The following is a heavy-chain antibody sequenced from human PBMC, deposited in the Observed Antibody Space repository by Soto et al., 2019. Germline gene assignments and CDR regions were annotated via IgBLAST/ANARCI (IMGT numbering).Heavy chain of an antibody. CDR1: GFDFSNYA. CDR2: ISSDGGNT. J-gene: IGHJ4*02. D-gene: IGHD6-13*01. Sequence: PGGSLRLSCSASGFDFSNYAMHWVRQAPEKGLEYLSTISSDGGNTFYAGSVQGRFTISRDNSKNTLFLQMSSLRTEDTAVYYCANPGYSSSAFDYWGQGALVTVSS. V-gene: IGHV3-64D*08. CDR3: ANPGYSSSAFDY.